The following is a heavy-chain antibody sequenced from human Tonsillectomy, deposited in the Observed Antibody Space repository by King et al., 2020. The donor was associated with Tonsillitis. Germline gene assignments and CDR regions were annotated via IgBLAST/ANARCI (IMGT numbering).Heavy chain of an antibody. V-gene: IGHV4-31*03. Sequence: QLQESGPGLVKPSQTLSLTCTVSGGSISSGGYYWSWIRQHPGKGLEWIGYIYYSGSTYYNPSLKSRVTISVDTSKNQFSLKMGSVTAADTAVYYCARADVRSRLRLPHYGMDVWGQGTTVTVSS. D-gene: IGHD4-17*01. CDR3: ARADVRSRLRLPHYGMDV. CDR1: GGSISSGGYY. CDR2: IYYSGST. J-gene: IGHJ6*02.